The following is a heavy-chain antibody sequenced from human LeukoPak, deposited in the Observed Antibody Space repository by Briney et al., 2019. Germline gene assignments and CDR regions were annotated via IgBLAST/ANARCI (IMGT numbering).Heavy chain of an antibody. CDR3: ARQESSSPHYYFYYGMDV. Sequence: GGSLRLSCAASGFSVKNNYMSWVRQAPGKGLEWVSVIYSGGYTFYADPVKGRFTISRDISKNILYLHMDSLRVDDTGVYYCARQESSSPHYYFYYGMDVWGQGTTVTVS. CDR1: GFSVKNNY. V-gene: IGHV3-66*04. J-gene: IGHJ6*02. D-gene: IGHD6-6*01. CDR2: IYSGGYT.